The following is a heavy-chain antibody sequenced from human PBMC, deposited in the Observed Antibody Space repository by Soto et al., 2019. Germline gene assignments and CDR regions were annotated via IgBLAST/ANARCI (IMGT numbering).Heavy chain of an antibody. D-gene: IGHD3-16*01. CDR1: GYSFTSYA. V-gene: IGHV1-3*01. J-gene: IGHJ4*02. CDR2: INVGNGKT. Sequence: ASVKVSCKTSGYSFTSYALHWVRQAPGQRLEWMGWINVGNGKTIYSQKFQGRVTITRDRSASTGYVELSSLRFEDTAVYYCVRAAYTSSRENYFDFWGQGTLVTVSS. CDR3: VRAAYTSSRENYFDF.